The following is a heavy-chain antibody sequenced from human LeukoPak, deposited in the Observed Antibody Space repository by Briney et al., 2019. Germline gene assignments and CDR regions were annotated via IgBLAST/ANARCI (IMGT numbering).Heavy chain of an antibody. V-gene: IGHV3-53*01. D-gene: IGHD3-10*01. CDR2: IYSGGST. CDR3: ARDGITMVRGVIKYYYGMDV. CDR1: GFTVSSNY. Sequence: GGSLRLSCAVSGFTVSSNYMSWVRQAPGKGLEWVSVIYSGGSTYYADSVKGRFTISRDNSKNTLYLQMNSLRAEDTAVYYCARDGITMVRGVIKYYYGMDVWGQGTTVTVSS. J-gene: IGHJ6*02.